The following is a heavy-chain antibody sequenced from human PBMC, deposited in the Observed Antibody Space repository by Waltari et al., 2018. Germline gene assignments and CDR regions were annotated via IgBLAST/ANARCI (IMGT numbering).Heavy chain of an antibody. V-gene: IGHV4-61*02. CDR1: GGSISSGSYY. CDR2: IYTSGST. J-gene: IGHJ3*02. D-gene: IGHD1-26*01. Sequence: QVQLQESGPGLVKPSQTLSLTCTVSGGSISSGSYYWSWIRQPAGKGLEWIGRIYTSGSTNYNPSLKSRVTISVDTSKTQFSLKLSSVTAADTAVYYCATALIIVGATCAFDIWGQGTMVTVSS. CDR3: ATALIIVGATCAFDI.